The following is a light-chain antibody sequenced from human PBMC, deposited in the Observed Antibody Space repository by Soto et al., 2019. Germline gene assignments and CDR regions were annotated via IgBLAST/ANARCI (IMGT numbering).Light chain of an antibody. Sequence: DIQMTQSPSSLSASVGDRVTITCRASESISRHLNWYQQKPGKAPNLLIYAASTLQNGVPSRFSGSGSGPDFNLTISSLQPEDFATYYCQQSYSTLSISFGQGKRLEIK. V-gene: IGKV1-39*01. J-gene: IGKJ5*01. CDR2: AAS. CDR3: QQSYSTLSIS. CDR1: ESISRH.